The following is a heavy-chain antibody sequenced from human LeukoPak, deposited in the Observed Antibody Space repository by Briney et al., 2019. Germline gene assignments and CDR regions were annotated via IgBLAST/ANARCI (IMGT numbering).Heavy chain of an antibody. Sequence: SCKASGYTFTGYYLHWVRQAPGKGLEWVAVIWYDGSNKYYADSVKGRFTISRDNSKNTLYLQMNSLRAEDTAVYYCARASSGWQFDYWGQGTLVTVSS. J-gene: IGHJ4*02. V-gene: IGHV3-33*01. CDR3: ARASSGWQFDY. CDR1: GYTFTGYY. D-gene: IGHD6-19*01. CDR2: IWYDGSNK.